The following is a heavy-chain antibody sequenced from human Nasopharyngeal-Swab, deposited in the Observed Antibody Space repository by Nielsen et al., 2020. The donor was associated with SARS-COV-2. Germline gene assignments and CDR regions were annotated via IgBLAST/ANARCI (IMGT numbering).Heavy chain of an antibody. J-gene: IGHJ6*02. CDR3: ARPMRPMGHYYFGMDV. V-gene: IGHV5-51*01. CDR1: GYSFTTYW. D-gene: IGHD1-26*01. CDR2: IYPGDSNT. Sequence: KVSCKGSGYSFTTYWIGWVRQMPGKGLEWMGIIYPGDSNTRYSPSFQGQVTIPVDKYSSTDYLQWSSLKASDTAIYYCARPMRPMGHYYFGMDVWGQGTTVTVSS.